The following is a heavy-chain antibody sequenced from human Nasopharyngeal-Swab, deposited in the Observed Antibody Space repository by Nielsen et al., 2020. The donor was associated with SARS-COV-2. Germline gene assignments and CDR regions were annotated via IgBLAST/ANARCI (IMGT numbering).Heavy chain of an antibody. J-gene: IGHJ6*03. V-gene: IGHV2-70*11. CDR1: GFSLSTSGMW. CDR2: IDWDDDK. Sequence: SGPTLVKPTQTLTLTCTFSGFSLSTSGMWVSWIRQPPGKALEWLARIDWDDDKYYSTSLKTRLTISKDTSKNQVVLTMTNMDPVDTATYYCARTLFTVTDYYYYMDVWGKGTTVTVSS. D-gene: IGHD4-11*01. CDR3: ARTLFTVTDYYYYMDV.